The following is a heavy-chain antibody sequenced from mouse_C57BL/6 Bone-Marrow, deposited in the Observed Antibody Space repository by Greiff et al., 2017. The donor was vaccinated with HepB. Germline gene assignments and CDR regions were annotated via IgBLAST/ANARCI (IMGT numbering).Heavy chain of an antibody. CDR2: IRNKANGYTT. CDR1: GFTFTDYY. CDR3: ARFPYYYGPKWYAMDY. V-gene: IGHV7-3*01. J-gene: IGHJ4*01. D-gene: IGHD1-1*01. Sequence: EVKLVESGGGLVQPGGSLSLSCAASGFTFTDYYMSWVRQPPGKALEWLGFIRNKANGYTTEYSASVKGRFTISRDNSQSILYLPMNALRAEDSATYYCARFPYYYGPKWYAMDYWGQGTSVTVSS.